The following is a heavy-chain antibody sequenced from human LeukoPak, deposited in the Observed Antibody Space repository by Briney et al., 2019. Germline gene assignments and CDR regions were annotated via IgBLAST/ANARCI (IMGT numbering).Heavy chain of an antibody. CDR3: ARAPWGCCSSTSCYLGWFDP. D-gene: IGHD2-2*01. V-gene: IGHV4-4*02. CDR2: IYHSGST. J-gene: IGHJ5*02. Sequence: PSETLSLTCAVSGGSISSRNWWSWVRQPPGKGLEWIGEIYHSGSTNYNPSLKTRVTISVDTSKNQFSLKLSSVTAADTAVYYCARAPWGCCSSTSCYLGWFDPWGQGTLVTVSS. CDR1: GGSISSRNW.